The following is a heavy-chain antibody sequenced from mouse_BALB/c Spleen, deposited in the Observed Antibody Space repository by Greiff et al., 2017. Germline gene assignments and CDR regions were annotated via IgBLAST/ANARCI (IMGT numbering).Heavy chain of an antibody. V-gene: IGHV2-4-1*01. CDR3: ARNYQVRRGPCDY. CDR1: GFSLTSYG. J-gene: IGHJ2*01. Sequence: VMLVESGPGLVQPSQSLSITCTVSGFSLTSYGVHWVRQSPGKGLEWLGVIWSGGSTDYNAAFISRLSISKDNSKSQVFFKMNSLQADDTAIYYCARNYQVRRGPCDYWGQGTTLTVSS. CDR2: IWSGGST. D-gene: IGHD2-14*01.